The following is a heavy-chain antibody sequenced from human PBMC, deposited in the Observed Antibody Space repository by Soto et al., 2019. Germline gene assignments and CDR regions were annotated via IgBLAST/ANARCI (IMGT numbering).Heavy chain of an antibody. CDR1: GGTFSSYA. CDR2: IIPIFGTA. Sequence: QVQLVQSGAEVKKPGSSVKVSCKASGGTFSSYAISWVRQAPGQGLEWMGGIIPIFGTANYAQKFQGRVTITAEESTSTAYMELSSLRSEDTAVYYCASNARRYYYDSSGYLLQHWGQGTLVTVSS. D-gene: IGHD3-22*01. J-gene: IGHJ1*01. CDR3: ASNARRYYYDSSGYLLQH. V-gene: IGHV1-69*01.